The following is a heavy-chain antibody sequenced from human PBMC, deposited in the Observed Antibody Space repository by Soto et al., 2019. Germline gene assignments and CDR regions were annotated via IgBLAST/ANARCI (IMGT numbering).Heavy chain of an antibody. CDR2: IYYSGST. J-gene: IGHJ4*02. CDR1: GGSISSGDYY. CDR3: ARLPRGNYDILTGYYFDY. D-gene: IGHD3-9*01. V-gene: IGHV4-30-4*01. Sequence: SETLSLTCTVSGGSISSGDYYGSWIRQPPGKSLEWIGYIYYSGSTYYNPSLKSRVTISVDTSKNQFSLKLSSVTAADTAVYYCARLPRGNYDILTGYYFDYWGQGTLVTVSS.